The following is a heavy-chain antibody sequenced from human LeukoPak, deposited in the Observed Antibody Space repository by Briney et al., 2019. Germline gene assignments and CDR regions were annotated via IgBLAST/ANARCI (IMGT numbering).Heavy chain of an antibody. J-gene: IGHJ3*02. V-gene: IGHV4-39*01. Sequence: SETLSLTCTVSGGSISSSSYYWGWIRQPPGKGLEWIGSIYYSGSTYYNPSLKSRVTISVDTSKNQFSLKLSSVTAADTAVYYCARRTSQPTAAGGDAFDIWGQGTMVTVSS. CDR2: IYYSGST. CDR3: ARRTSQPTAAGGDAFDI. CDR1: GGSISSSSYY. D-gene: IGHD6-13*01.